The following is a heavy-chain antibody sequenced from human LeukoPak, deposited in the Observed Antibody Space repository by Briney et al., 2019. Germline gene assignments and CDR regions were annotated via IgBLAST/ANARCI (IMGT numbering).Heavy chain of an antibody. J-gene: IGHJ4*02. D-gene: IGHD6-13*01. V-gene: IGHV3-66*02. CDR3: AREGYSSSWLH. CDR2: IYSGGST. Sequence: GGSLRLSCAASGFTVSSNYMSWVRQAPGKGLEWVSVIYSGGSTYYADSVKGRFTISRDNSKNTLYLQMNSLRAEDAAVYYCAREGYSSSWLHWGQGTLVTVSS. CDR1: GFTVSSNY.